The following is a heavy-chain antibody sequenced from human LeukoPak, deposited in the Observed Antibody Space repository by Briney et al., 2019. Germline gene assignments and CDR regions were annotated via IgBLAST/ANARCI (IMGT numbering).Heavy chain of an antibody. CDR3: ASLDDERGFDY. CDR1: GFTLDDYA. Sequence: GGSLRLSCAASGFTLDDYAMPWVRQAPGKGLEWVSGISWNSGSIGYADSVKGRFTISRDNAKNSLYLQMNSLRAEDTALYYCASLDDERGFDYWGQGTLVTVSS. V-gene: IGHV3-9*01. CDR2: ISWNSGSI. D-gene: IGHD1-26*01. J-gene: IGHJ4*02.